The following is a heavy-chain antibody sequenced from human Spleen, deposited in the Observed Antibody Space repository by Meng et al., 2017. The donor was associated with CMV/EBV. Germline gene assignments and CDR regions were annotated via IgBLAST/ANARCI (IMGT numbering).Heavy chain of an antibody. CDR2: ISGSGNIK. CDR1: GFTFSSYT. V-gene: IGHV3-48*03. J-gene: IGHJ4*02. Sequence: GESLKISCGASGFTFSSYTMNWVRLAPGKGLEWVSYISGSGNIKYYADSVKGRFTIYRDNAKNSLYLQMNSLRVEDTAVYFCAKDAARQYYDSSGYYFDYWGLGTLVTVSS. CDR3: AKDAARQYYDSSGYYFDY. D-gene: IGHD3-22*01.